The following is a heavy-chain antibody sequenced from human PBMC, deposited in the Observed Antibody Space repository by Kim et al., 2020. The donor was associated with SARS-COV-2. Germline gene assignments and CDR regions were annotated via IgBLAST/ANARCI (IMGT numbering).Heavy chain of an antibody. CDR3: ATTSRTLTQY. CDR2: IKEDGSQK. J-gene: IGHJ4*02. Sequence: GGSLRLSCAASGFTFSAYWMSWVRQIPGKGLQWVAKIKEDGSQKPYVDSVKGRFTISRDNAKNSLYLQMNSLRADDTAVYYCATTSRTLTQYWGQGTLVSVSS. D-gene: IGHD1-1*01. CDR1: GFTFSAYW. V-gene: IGHV3-7*01.